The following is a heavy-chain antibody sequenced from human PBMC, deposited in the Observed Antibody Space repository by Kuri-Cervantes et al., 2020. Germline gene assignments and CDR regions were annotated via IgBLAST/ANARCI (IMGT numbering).Heavy chain of an antibody. CDR3: ARYIVSYGDY. V-gene: IGHV1-3*01. Sequence: ASVKVSCKASGYTFTSYAMHWVRQAPGQRLEWMGWINAGNGNTKYSQKFQDRVTLTRDTSASTAYMELSSLRVEDTAVYYCARYIVSYGDYWGLGTLVTVSS. CDR1: GYTFTSYA. D-gene: IGHD3-16*01. J-gene: IGHJ4*02. CDR2: INAGNGNT.